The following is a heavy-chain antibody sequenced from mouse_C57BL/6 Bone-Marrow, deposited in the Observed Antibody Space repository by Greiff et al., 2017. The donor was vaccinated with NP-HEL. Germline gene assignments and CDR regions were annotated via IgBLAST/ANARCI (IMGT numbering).Heavy chain of an antibody. J-gene: IGHJ1*03. Sequence: VQLQQSGAELVRPGASVKLSCTASGFNIKDDYMHWVKQRPEQGLEWIGWIDPENGDTEYASKFQGKATITADTASNTAYLQLSSLTSEDTAVYYCTTDYGSSLWYFDVGGRGTTITVSS. V-gene: IGHV14-4*01. CDR2: IDPENGDT. D-gene: IGHD1-1*01. CDR1: GFNIKDDY. CDR3: TTDYGSSLWYFDV.